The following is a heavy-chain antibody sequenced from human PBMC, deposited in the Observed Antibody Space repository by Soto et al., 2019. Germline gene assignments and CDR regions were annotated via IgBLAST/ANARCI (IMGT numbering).Heavy chain of an antibody. J-gene: IGHJ6*02. CDR2: ISKDSGRAT. CDR3: AKTHYYDSSGYYSLSYYGMDV. D-gene: IGHD3-22*01. CDR1: GFIFRYWF. V-gene: IGHV3-23*01. Sequence: GGSLILSCAASGFIFRYWFMSWIRQAPGKGLEWISYISKDSGRATRYADSVKGRFTISRDNSKNTLYLQMNSLRAEDTAVYYCAKTHYYDSSGYYSLSYYGMDVWGQGTTVTVSS.